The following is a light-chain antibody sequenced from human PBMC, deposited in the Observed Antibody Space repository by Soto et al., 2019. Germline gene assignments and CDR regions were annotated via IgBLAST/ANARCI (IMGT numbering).Light chain of an antibody. V-gene: IGKV3-20*01. CDR3: QQYNSYFSRT. Sequence: EIVLTQSPGTLSLSPGERATLSCRASQSVSSSYLAWYQQKPGQAPRLLIYGASSRATGIPARFSGSGSGTEFTLTISRLQPDDSATYYCQQYNSYFSRTFGQGTKLEIK. CDR2: GAS. CDR1: QSVSSSY. J-gene: IGKJ2*01.